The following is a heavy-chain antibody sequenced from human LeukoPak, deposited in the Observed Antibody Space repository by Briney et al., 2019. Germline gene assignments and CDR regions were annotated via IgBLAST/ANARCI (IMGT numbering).Heavy chain of an antibody. V-gene: IGHV3-33*01. CDR2: IWSDGSEI. CDR1: GFTFSSYG. J-gene: IGHJ5*02. D-gene: IGHD2-8*02. CDR3: VRSFTHWWWFDP. Sequence: PGTSLRLSCAASGFTFSSYGMHWVRQAPGKGLEWVAVIWSDGSEIHYADSVEGRFTISRDNSENMMYLQMNNLRAEDTAVYYYVRSFTHWWWFDPWGQGTLVTVSS.